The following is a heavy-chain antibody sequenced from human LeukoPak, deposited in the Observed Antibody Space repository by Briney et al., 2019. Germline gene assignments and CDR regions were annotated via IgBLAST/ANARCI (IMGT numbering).Heavy chain of an antibody. Sequence: GGSLILSCAGSGFTFSSYSMNWVRQAPGKGLEWVSSISSSSSYIYYADSVKGRFTISRDNAKNSLYLHMNSLRAEDTAMYYCARDQAQWELRVYHFDYWGQGALVTVSS. CDR1: GFTFSSYS. J-gene: IGHJ4*02. CDR3: ARDQAQWELRVYHFDY. D-gene: IGHD1-26*01. CDR2: ISSSSSYI. V-gene: IGHV3-21*01.